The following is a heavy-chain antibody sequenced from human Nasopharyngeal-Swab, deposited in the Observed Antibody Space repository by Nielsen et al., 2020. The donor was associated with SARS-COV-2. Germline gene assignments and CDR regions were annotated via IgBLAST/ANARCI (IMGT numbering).Heavy chain of an antibody. CDR2: MNPNSGNT. V-gene: IGHV1-8*01. CDR3: ARGIPSRGTGELLPDY. D-gene: IGHD1-26*01. CDR1: GYTFTSYD. J-gene: IGHJ4*02. Sequence: ASVKVSCKASGYTFTSYDINWVRQATGQGLEWMGWMNPNSGNTGYAQKFQGRVTMTRNTSISTAYMELSSLRSEDTAVYYCARGIPSRGTGELLPDYWGQGTLVTVSS.